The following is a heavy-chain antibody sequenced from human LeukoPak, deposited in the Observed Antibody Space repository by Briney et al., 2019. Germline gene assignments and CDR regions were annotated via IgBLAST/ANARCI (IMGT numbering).Heavy chain of an antibody. CDR3: ASKSDSSGFDY. CDR2: IYPGDSDT. CDR1: GYSFTSYW. V-gene: IGHV5-51*01. J-gene: IGHJ4*02. D-gene: IGHD3-22*01. Sequence: GESLKISCKGSGYSFTSYWIGWGRQMAGKGLEWMGIIYPGDSDTRYSPSFQGQVTISADKSISTAYLQWSSLKASDTAMYYCASKSDSSGFDYWGQGTLVTVSS.